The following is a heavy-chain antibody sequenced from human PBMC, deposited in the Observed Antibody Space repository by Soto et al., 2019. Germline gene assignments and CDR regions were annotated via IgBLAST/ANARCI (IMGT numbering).Heavy chain of an antibody. J-gene: IGHJ6*03. Sequence: GGSLRLSCAASGFTFSSYGMHWVRQAPGKGLEWVAVISYDGSNKYYADSVKGRFTISRDNSKNTLYLQMNSLRAEDTALYYCAKENSGYTVDYYYMDVWGKGTTVTVSS. CDR2: ISYDGSNK. D-gene: IGHD5-12*01. CDR1: GFTFSSYG. V-gene: IGHV3-30*18. CDR3: AKENSGYTVDYYYMDV.